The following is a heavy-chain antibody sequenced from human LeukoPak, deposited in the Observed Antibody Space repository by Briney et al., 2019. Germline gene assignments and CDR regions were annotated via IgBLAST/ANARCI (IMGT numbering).Heavy chain of an antibody. D-gene: IGHD1-7*01. CDR2: ISTYTGDT. CDR1: GYSFTDYH. Sequence: ASVKVSCKPSGYSFTDYHIAWVRQAPGQGLEWMGGISTYTGDTNIAQRFQGRVSMTTDTSTNTVYMGLMSLRPDDTAIYYCARHLGNVELDGDWFGPWGQGTLVTVSS. CDR3: ARHLGNVELDGDWFGP. J-gene: IGHJ5*02. V-gene: IGHV1-18*01.